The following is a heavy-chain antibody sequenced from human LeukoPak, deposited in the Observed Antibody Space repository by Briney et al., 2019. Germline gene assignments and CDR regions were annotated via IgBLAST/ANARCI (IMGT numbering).Heavy chain of an antibody. J-gene: IGHJ4*02. CDR2: ISSRSSYI. CDR3: ARERGDYRNFDY. Sequence: PGGSLRLSCAASGFTFSSYSMNWVRQAPGKGLEWVSSISSRSSYIYYADSVKGRFTISRDNAKNSLYLQMNSLRAEDTAVYYGARERGDYRNFDYWGQGTLVTVSS. V-gene: IGHV3-21*01. D-gene: IGHD4-17*01. CDR1: GFTFSSYS.